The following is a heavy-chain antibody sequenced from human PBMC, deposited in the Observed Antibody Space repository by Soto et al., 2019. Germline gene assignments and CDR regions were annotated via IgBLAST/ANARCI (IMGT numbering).Heavy chain of an antibody. Sequence: EVQLLESGGGLVQPGGSLRLSCTASGFSLSTYGVTWVRQAPGKGLEWVSGVSGGSGTTHYADSVKGRFTITTDNSENTAYLQMNSLRVEDTAVYYCAKWNGYGDHWGQGTLFTVS. CDR3: AKWNGYGDH. D-gene: IGHD1-1*01. CDR1: GFSLSTYG. V-gene: IGHV3-23*01. J-gene: IGHJ4*02. CDR2: VSGGSGTT.